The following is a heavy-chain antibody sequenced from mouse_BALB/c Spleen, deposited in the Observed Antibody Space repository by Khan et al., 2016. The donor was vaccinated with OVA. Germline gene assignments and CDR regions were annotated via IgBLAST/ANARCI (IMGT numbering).Heavy chain of an antibody. CDR1: GYTFTSYW. D-gene: IGHD1-1*01. CDR3: ARIKKIVATYFDY. J-gene: IGHJ2*01. Sequence: QVQLQQPGAELVKAGASVKMSCKASGYTFTSYWMHWVKQRLGKGLEWFAETNPNNGRTYYNETLKSKATLTGDKSSSTAYMLLSSPTFEDSAVYYCARIKKIVATYFDYWGQGTTLTVSS. V-gene: IGHV1S81*02. CDR2: TNPNNGRT.